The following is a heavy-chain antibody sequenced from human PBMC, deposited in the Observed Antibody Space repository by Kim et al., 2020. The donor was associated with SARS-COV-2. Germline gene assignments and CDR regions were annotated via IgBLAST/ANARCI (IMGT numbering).Heavy chain of an antibody. J-gene: IGHJ6*02. Sequence: SVKGRFPISIDNSKNSLYLQMNSLRTEDTALYYCAKDKKVATMGYYGMDVWGQGTTVTVSS. CDR3: AKDKKVATMGYYGMDV. D-gene: IGHD5-12*01. V-gene: IGHV3-43*01.